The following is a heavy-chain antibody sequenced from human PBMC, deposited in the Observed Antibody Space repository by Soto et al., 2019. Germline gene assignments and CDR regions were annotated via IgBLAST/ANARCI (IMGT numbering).Heavy chain of an antibody. CDR1: GYSFTSYW. CDR2: IDPSDSYT. D-gene: IGHD3-3*01. Sequence: RGESLKISCKGSGYSFTSYWISWVRQMPGRGLEWMGRIDPSDSYTNYSPSFQGHVTISADKSISTAYLQWSSLKASDTAMYYCARTLRFLEWSQGNWFDPWGQGTLVTVSS. CDR3: ARTLRFLEWSQGNWFDP. J-gene: IGHJ5*02. V-gene: IGHV5-10-1*01.